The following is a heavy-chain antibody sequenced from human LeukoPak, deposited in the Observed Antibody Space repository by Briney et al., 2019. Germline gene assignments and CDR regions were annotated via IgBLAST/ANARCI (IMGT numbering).Heavy chain of an antibody. D-gene: IGHD6-13*01. V-gene: IGHV3-48*01. CDR1: GFTFSSSA. CDR3: ARETLSSSWTFDY. J-gene: IGHJ4*02. CDR2: ISSSSTLL. Sequence: AGGSLRLSCAASGFTFSSSAMNWVRQAPGKGLEWVSYISSSSTLLYYADSVKGRFTISRDNAKNSLYLQMISLRAEDTAVYYCARETLSSSWTFDYWGQGTLVTVSS.